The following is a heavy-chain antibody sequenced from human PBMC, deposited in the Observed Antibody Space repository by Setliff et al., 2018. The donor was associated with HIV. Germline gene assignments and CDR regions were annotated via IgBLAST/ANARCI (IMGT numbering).Heavy chain of an antibody. J-gene: IGHJ4*02. V-gene: IGHV3-30*04. Sequence: GGSLRLSCAASGFTFSSYAMHWVRQAPGKGLEWVAVISYDGSNKYYADSVKGRFTISRDNSKNTLYLRMNSLRAEDTAVYYCAKDPRAAVATICDYWGQGTLVTVSS. CDR1: GFTFSSYA. CDR2: ISYDGSNK. CDR3: AKDPRAAVATICDY. D-gene: IGHD5-12*01.